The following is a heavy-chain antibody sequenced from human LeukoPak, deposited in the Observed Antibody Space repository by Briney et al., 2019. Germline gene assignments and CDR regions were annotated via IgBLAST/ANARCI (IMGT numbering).Heavy chain of an antibody. Sequence: LPGGSLRLSCAASAFTFSRYGMHWVRQAPGKGLEWVAFIRYDGSNKYYADSVKGRFTISRDNSKNTLYLQMNSLRAEDTAVYYCARDWFHAIDYWGQGTLVTVSS. V-gene: IGHV3-30*02. D-gene: IGHD2/OR15-2a*01. CDR2: IRYDGSNK. CDR1: AFTFSRYG. J-gene: IGHJ4*02. CDR3: ARDWFHAIDY.